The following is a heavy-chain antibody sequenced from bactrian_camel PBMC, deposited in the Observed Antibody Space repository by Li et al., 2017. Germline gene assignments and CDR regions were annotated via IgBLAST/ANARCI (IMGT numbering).Heavy chain of an antibody. Sequence: HVQLVESGGELVQPGGSLRLSCAASESTYRSICMAWFRQAPGSQRETVATVDSNGVTKVAGSVKGRFTISRDNAENTLYLTMNSLKPEDTAMYYCAAERSYKCWVKTSPYEYDYWGQGTQVTVS. CDR1: ESTYRSIC. CDR3: AAERSYKCWVKTSPYEYDY. V-gene: IGHV3S53*01. CDR2: VDSNGVT. J-gene: IGHJ4*01. D-gene: IGHD5*01.